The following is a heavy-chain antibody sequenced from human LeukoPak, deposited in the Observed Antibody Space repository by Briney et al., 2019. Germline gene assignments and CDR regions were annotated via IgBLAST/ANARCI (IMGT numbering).Heavy chain of an antibody. CDR2: INPSGGST. V-gene: IGHV1-46*01. D-gene: IGHD3-10*01. J-gene: IGHJ4*02. CDR3: ARTSMVRGVISPNFDY. CDR1: GYTFTSYY. Sequence: ASVKVSCKASGYTFTSYYMHWVRQAPGQGLEWMGIINPSGGSTSYAQKFQGRVTMTRDTSTSIVYMELSSLRSEDTAVYYCARTSMVRGVISPNFDYWGQGTLVTVSS.